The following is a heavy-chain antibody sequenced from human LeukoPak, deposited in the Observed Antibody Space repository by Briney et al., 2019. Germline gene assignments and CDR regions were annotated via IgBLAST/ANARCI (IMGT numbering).Heavy chain of an antibody. CDR3: AKEGSTTFREDFDC. J-gene: IGHJ4*02. D-gene: IGHD3-16*01. V-gene: IGHV3-30*18. CDR1: GFTFSRYG. CDR2: ASSDGDTT. Sequence: GGSLRLSCAASGFTFSRYGMHWVRQAPGKGLEWVAVASSDGDTTYYADSVKGRFTISRDNSRNTLYLQMNSLRAEDTAVYYCAKEGSTTFREDFDCWGQGTQVIVSS.